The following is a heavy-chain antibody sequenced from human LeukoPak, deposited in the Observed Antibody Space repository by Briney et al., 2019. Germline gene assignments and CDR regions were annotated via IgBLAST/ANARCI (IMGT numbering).Heavy chain of an antibody. CDR2: IIPIFGTA. Sequence: GASVKVSCKASGYTFTGYYMHWVRQAPGQGLEWMGGIIPIFGTANYAQKFQGRVTITADESTSTAYMELSSLRSEDTAVYYCARSFRYCSGGSCYAEPANFDYWGQGTLVTVSS. V-gene: IGHV1-69*13. D-gene: IGHD2-15*01. CDR1: GYTFTGYY. J-gene: IGHJ4*02. CDR3: ARSFRYCSGGSCYAEPANFDY.